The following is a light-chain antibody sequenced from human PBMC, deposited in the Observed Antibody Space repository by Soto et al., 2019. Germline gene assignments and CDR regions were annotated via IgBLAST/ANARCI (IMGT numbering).Light chain of an antibody. CDR2: DAS. V-gene: IGKV3-11*01. J-gene: IGKJ2*01. CDR1: QSVSSY. Sequence: EIVLTQSPATLSLSPGERATLSCRASQSVSSYLAWYQQKPGQAPRLLIYDASNRATGIPARFSGSGSGTVFTLTISSLEPEDFAVYCCQQRSNWPWTFGQGTKLEIK. CDR3: QQRSNWPWT.